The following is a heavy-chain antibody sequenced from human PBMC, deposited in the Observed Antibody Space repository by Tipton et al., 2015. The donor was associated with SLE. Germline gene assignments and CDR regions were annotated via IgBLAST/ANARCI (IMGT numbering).Heavy chain of an antibody. CDR3: AREHIVVVTSGYFDL. V-gene: IGHV4-34*01. Sequence: TLSLTCTVSGGSISSYYWSWIRQPPGKGLEWIGEINHSGSTNYNPSLKSRVTISVDTSKNQFSLKLSSVTAADTAVYYCAREHIVVVTSGYFDLWGRGTLVTVSS. CDR1: GGSISSYY. D-gene: IGHD2-21*02. CDR2: INHSGST. J-gene: IGHJ2*01.